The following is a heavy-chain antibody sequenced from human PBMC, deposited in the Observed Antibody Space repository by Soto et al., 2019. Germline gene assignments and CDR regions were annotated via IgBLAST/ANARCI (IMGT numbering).Heavy chain of an antibody. CDR3: ARDQSGYGRFDY. J-gene: IGHJ4*02. CDR1: GFTVSSNY. CDR2: IYSGGST. D-gene: IGHD6-25*01. Sequence: EVQLVESGGGLIQPGGSLRLSCAASGFTVSSNYMSWVRQAPGKGLEWVSVIYSGGSTYYADSVKGRFTISSDNSKNTVYLEVDSLRAEDTAIYYCARDQSGYGRFDYWGQGTQVTVPS. V-gene: IGHV3-53*01.